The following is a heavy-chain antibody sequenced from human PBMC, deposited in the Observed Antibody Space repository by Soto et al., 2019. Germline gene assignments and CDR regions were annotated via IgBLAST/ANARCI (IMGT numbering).Heavy chain of an antibody. V-gene: IGHV1-2*04. CDR2: INPKSGGT. CDR1: GYSFTDYH. CDR3: ARAVGIAVTGLDL. J-gene: IGHJ5*02. Sequence: QVQLVQSGAEVKKPGASVRVSCKASGYSFTDYHIHWVRQAPGQGLEWLGRINPKSGGTSTAQKFQGWVTMTRDRSISTVYMELGGLSSGDTAIYYCARAVGIAVTGLDLWGPGTLVTVS. D-gene: IGHD6-19*01.